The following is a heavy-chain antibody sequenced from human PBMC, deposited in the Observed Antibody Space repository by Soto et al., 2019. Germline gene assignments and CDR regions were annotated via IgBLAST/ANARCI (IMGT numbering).Heavy chain of an antibody. D-gene: IGHD6-19*01. V-gene: IGHV3-33*01. CDR3: ARDALPGYSSGWYWYFDL. CDR2: IWYDGSNK. CDR1: GFTFSSYG. Sequence: QVQLVESGGGVVQPGRSLRLSCAASGFTFSSYGMHWVRQAPGKGLEWVAVIWYDGSNKYYADSVKGRFTISRDNSKNTLYPQMNSLRAEDTAVSYCARDALPGYSSGWYWYFDLWGRGTLVTVSS. J-gene: IGHJ2*01.